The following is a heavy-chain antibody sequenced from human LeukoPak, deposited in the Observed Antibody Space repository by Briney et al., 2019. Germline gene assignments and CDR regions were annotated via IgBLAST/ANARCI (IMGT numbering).Heavy chain of an antibody. Sequence: GASVKVSCKASGGTFSSYAISWVRQAPGQGLEWMGGIIPIFGTANYAQKFQGRVTITTGESTSTAYMELSSLRSEDTAVYYCARDSEAYYDFWSGYYTLNYWGQGTLVTVSS. CDR1: GGTFSSYA. CDR3: ARDSEAYYDFWSGYYTLNY. V-gene: IGHV1-69*05. CDR2: IIPIFGTA. J-gene: IGHJ4*02. D-gene: IGHD3-3*01.